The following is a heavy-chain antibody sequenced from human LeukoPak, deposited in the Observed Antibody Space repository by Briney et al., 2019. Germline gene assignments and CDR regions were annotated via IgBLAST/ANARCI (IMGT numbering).Heavy chain of an antibody. D-gene: IGHD4-17*01. CDR3: AREVPDYGDYGSLLEYWYFDL. Sequence: SGARSLPGTGSGGSIMSYYWSWMRQPPGKGLEGIGYIYYSGSKNYNPALKRGVTISGDTSKNQFSLKLSSVTAAATAVYYCAREVPDYGDYGSLLEYWYFDLWGRGTLVTVSS. CDR2: IYYSGSK. V-gene: IGHV4-59*01. CDR1: GGSIMSYY. J-gene: IGHJ2*01.